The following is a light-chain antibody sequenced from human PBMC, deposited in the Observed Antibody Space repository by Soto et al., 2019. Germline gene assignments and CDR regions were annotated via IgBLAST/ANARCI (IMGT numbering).Light chain of an antibody. J-gene: IGKJ5*01. CDR3: QQFGSSPIT. Sequence: EIVLTQSPGTLSLSAGERATLSCRPSQTVSTTYFAWYQQRPDQAPRLLFYDASTRASGIPDRFSCSGSGRDFTLTISRLEPEDSAVYYCQQFGSSPITFGQGTRLEIK. CDR2: DAS. V-gene: IGKV3-20*01. CDR1: QTVSTTY.